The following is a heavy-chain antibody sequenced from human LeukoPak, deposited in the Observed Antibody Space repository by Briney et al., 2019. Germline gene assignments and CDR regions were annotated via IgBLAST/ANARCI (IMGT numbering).Heavy chain of an antibody. Sequence: ASVTVSCTASGYTFTSFDINWVRQATGQGLEWMGWINPNSGNTGYTQKFQGRVTMTRNTSLSTAYMELTSLKSEDTAVYYCARSLGTYWGKDFLNWFDPWGQGTLVTVSS. V-gene: IGHV1-8*01. CDR3: ARSLGTYWGKDFLNWFDP. CDR1: GYTFTSFD. CDR2: INPNSGNT. D-gene: IGHD3-16*01. J-gene: IGHJ5*02.